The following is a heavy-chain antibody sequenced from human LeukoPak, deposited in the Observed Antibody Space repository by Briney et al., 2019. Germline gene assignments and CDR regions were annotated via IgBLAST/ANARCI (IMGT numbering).Heavy chain of an antibody. D-gene: IGHD4-17*01. V-gene: IGHV3-33*01. CDR2: IWYDGSNK. CDR1: GFTFSSYG. Sequence: GGSLRLSCAASGFTFSSYGMHWVRQAPGKGLEWVAVIWYDGSNKYYADSVKGRFTISRDNSKNTLYPQMNSLRAEDTAVYYCARDVMTTTGMDVWGQGTTVTVSS. CDR3: ARDVMTTTGMDV. J-gene: IGHJ6*02.